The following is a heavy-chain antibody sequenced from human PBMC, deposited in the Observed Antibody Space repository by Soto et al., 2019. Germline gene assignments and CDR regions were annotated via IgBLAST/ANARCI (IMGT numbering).Heavy chain of an antibody. CDR2: ISYSGST. CDR1: GGSMSSYY. Sequence: PSETLSLTCTVSGGSMSSYYWTWLRQSPGRGLEWIGYISYSGSTYYNPSLKSRVTISADTSKNQFSPRMNSMIAADTAVYYCARADPDASVGYWGQGTLVTVSS. CDR3: ARADPDASVGY. J-gene: IGHJ4*02. V-gene: IGHV4-59*01. D-gene: IGHD2-15*01.